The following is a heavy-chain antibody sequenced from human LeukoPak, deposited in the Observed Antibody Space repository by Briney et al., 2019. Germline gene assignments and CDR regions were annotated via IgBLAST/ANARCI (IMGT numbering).Heavy chain of an antibody. J-gene: IGHJ4*02. V-gene: IGHV3-21*01. Sequence: GGSLRLSWAASGFTFSSYSMNWVRRAPGKGLEWVSSISSSSSYIYYADSVKGRFTISRDNAKNSLYLQMNSLRAEDTAVYYCARVYCSSTSCYRGYFDYWGQGTLVTVSS. CDR2: ISSSSSYI. CDR3: ARVYCSSTSCYRGYFDY. D-gene: IGHD2-2*02. CDR1: GFTFSSYS.